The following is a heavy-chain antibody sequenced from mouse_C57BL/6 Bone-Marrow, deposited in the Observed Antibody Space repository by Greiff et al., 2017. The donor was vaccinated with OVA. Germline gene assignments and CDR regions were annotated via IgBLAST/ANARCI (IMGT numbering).Heavy chain of an antibody. V-gene: IGHV5-9-1*02. CDR1: GFTFSSYA. Sequence: DVKLVESGEGLVKPGGSLKLSCAASGFTFSSYAMSWVRQTPEKRLEWVAYISSGGDYTYYADTVKGRFTISRDNARNTLYLQMSSLKSADTAMYYCTSQIYYDSYYYAMDYWGQGTSVTVSS. CDR2: ISSGGDYT. J-gene: IGHJ4*01. CDR3: TSQIYYDSYYYAMDY. D-gene: IGHD2-4*01.